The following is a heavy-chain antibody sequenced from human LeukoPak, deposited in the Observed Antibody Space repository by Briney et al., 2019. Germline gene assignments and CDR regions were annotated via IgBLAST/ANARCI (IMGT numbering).Heavy chain of an antibody. CDR2: INPNSGGT. J-gene: IGHJ4*02. D-gene: IGHD2-15*01. Sequence: ASVKVSCKASGYTFTGYYMHWVRQAPGQGLEWMGWINPNSGGTNYAQKFQGRVTMTRDTSISTAYMELSRLRSDDTAVYYCARGAYCSGGSSYSPFDYWGQGTLVTVSS. CDR1: GYTFTGYY. CDR3: ARGAYCSGGSSYSPFDY. V-gene: IGHV1-2*02.